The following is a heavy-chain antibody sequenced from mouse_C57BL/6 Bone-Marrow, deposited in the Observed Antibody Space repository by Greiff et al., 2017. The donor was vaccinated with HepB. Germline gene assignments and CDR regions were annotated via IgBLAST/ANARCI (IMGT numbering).Heavy chain of an antibody. CDR3: ERDGSTYVRDAMDY. V-gene: IGHV5-4*01. J-gene: IGHJ4*01. CDR2: ISDGDSNT. Sequence: EVKLVESGGGLVKPGGSLKLSCAASGFTFSSYAMSWVRQTPEKRLEWVATISDGDSNTYYPHNVKGRFTISRDNANNNLYLQMSNLKSEDTAMYYCERDGSTYVRDAMDYWGQGTSVTVSS. CDR1: GFTFSSYA. D-gene: IGHD5-1*01.